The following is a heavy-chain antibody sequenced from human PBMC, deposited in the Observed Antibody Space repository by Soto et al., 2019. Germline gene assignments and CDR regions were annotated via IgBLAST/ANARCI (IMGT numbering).Heavy chain of an antibody. CDR1: GFTFSSYA. V-gene: IGHV3-30-3*01. CDR2: ISYDGSNK. CDR3: ARAGGQDFDY. Sequence: GGSLRLCCAASGFTFSSYAMHGVRQATGKGLEWVAVISYDGSNKYDADSVKGRFTISRDNSKNTLYLQMNSLRAEDTAVYYWARAGGQDFDYRGQGTLVTVSS. J-gene: IGHJ4*02.